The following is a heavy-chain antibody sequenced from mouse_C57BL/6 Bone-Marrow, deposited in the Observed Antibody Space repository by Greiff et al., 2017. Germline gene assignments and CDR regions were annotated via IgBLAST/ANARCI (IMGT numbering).Heavy chain of an antibody. Sequence: VQLQQPGAELVKPGASVKMSCKASGYTFTSYWITWVKQRPGQGLEWIGDINPGSGSTNYNEKFKSKATLTVDTASSTAYMQLSSLTSEDSAFYYCATRSTMITTFDYWGQGTTLTVSS. D-gene: IGHD2-4*01. J-gene: IGHJ2*01. CDR2: INPGSGST. CDR1: GYTFTSYW. V-gene: IGHV1-55*01. CDR3: ATRSTMITTFDY.